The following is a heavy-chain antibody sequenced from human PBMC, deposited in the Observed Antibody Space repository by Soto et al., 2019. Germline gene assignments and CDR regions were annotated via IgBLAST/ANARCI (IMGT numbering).Heavy chain of an antibody. CDR1: GGTFSSYA. J-gene: IGHJ6*02. CDR3: ARGNEYDSSGYYSVGYYYYGMDV. Sequence: SVKVSCKASGGTFSSYAISWVRQAPGQGLEWMGGIIPIFGTANYAQKFQGRVTITADESTSTAYMELSSLRSEDTAVYYCARGNEYDSSGYYSVGYYYYGMDVWGQGTTVTVSS. CDR2: IIPIFGTA. V-gene: IGHV1-69*13. D-gene: IGHD3-22*01.